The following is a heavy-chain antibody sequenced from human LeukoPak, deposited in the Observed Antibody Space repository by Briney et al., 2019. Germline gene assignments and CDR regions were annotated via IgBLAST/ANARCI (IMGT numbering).Heavy chain of an antibody. J-gene: IGHJ5*02. CDR3: VRGSIVAANFDI. D-gene: IGHD6-13*01. CDR2: INQDGSEK. Sequence: GGSLRLSCAVSGVSLNNYWMSWVRHAPGKGLEWVANINQDGSEKYYVDSVKGRFTISRDTAKNSLYLQLNSLRAEDTAVYFCVRGSIVAANFDIWGQGTLVTVSS. CDR1: GVSLNNYW. V-gene: IGHV3-7*01.